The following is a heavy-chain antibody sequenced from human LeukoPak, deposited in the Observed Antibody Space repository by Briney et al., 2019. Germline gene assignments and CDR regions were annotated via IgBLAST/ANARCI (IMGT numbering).Heavy chain of an antibody. V-gene: IGHV1-46*01. D-gene: IGHD1-26*01. CDR3: ARGDGGSYYFDY. Sequence: ASVKVSCKASGYTFTSYYMHWVRQAPGQGLEWMGIINPSGGSTNYAQEFQGRVTMTRDTSTTTVYMEVSSLRSEDTAVYYCARGDGGSYYFDYWGQGTLVTVSS. CDR1: GYTFTSYY. J-gene: IGHJ4*02. CDR2: INPSGGST.